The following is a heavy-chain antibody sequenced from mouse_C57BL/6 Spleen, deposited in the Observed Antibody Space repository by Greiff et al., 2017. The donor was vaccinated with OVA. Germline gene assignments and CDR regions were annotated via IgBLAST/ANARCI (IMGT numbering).Heavy chain of an antibody. CDR1: GYSITSGYY. V-gene: IGHV3-6*01. J-gene: IGHJ1*03. CDR3: AREHLWYFDV. CDR2: ISYDGSN. Sequence: DVKLQESGPGLVKPSQSLSLTCSVTGYSITSGYYWNWIRQFPGNKLEWMGYISYDGSNNYNPSLKNRISITRDTSKNQFFLKLNSVTTEDTATYYCAREHLWYFDVWGTGTTVTVSS.